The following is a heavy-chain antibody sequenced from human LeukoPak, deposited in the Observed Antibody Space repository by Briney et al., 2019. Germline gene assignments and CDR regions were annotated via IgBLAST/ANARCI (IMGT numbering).Heavy chain of an antibody. CDR3: AKDRYSGYAFDY. Sequence: GGSLRLSCAASGFTFSSYGMHWVRQAPGKGLEWVAVISYDGSNKYYADSVKGRFTISRDNSKNTLYLQMNSLRAEDTAVCYCAKDRYSGYAFDYWGQGTLVTVSS. D-gene: IGHD5-12*01. V-gene: IGHV3-30*18. CDR2: ISYDGSNK. CDR1: GFTFSSYG. J-gene: IGHJ4*02.